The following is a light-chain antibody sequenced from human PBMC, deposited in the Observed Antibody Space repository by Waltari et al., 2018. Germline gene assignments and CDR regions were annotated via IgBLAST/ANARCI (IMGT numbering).Light chain of an antibody. V-gene: IGLV3-1*01. CDR3: QAWDSSTVV. CDR2: QDS. Sequence: SYELTQPPSVSVSPGQTTIITFPGDTLGGNYACWYQQKPGQSPRLVIYQDSKRPSGIPERFSGSNSGNTATLTISGTQAMDEADYYCQAWDSSTVVFGGGTKLTVL. J-gene: IGLJ2*01. CDR1: TLGGNY.